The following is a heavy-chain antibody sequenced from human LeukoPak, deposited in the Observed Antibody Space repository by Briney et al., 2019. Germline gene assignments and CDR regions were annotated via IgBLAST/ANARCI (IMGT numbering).Heavy chain of an antibody. CDR3: AREELLAFDY. D-gene: IGHD1-7*01. V-gene: IGHV1-2*02. J-gene: IGHJ4*02. Sequence: GASVKVSCKASGYTFSGYYMHWVRQAPGQGLEWMGWINPNSGGTNYAQKFQGGVTMTTDTSISTAYMELSRLRSDDTAVYYCAREELLAFDYWGQGSLVTVSS. CDR2: INPNSGGT. CDR1: GYTFSGYY.